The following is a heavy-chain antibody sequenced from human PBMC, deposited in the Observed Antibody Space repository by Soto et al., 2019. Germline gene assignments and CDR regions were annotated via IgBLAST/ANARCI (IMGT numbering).Heavy chain of an antibody. CDR1: GFTVSTYG. J-gene: IGHJ4*02. CDR3: TGEVASGY. Sequence: QVLLVESGGGVVQPGRSLRLSCAVSGFTVSTYGMHWVRQAPGKGLEWVAVISRDGGTKYYAHSVKGRFTISRDNSRNTLFLEMNSLRGDDMAVYYCTGEVASGYWGQGTLVTVSS. D-gene: IGHD2-8*02. V-gene: IGHV3-30*03. CDR2: ISRDGGTK.